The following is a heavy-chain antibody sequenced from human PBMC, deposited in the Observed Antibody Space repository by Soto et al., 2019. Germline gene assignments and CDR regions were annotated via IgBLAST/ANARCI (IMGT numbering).Heavy chain of an antibody. CDR2: ISAHNGNT. CDR1: GYTFTSYG. D-gene: IGHD1-1*01. V-gene: IGHV1-18*01. Sequence: QVHLVQSGAEVKKPGASVKVSCKCSGYTFTSYGITWVRQAPGQGLEWMGWISAHNGNTDYAQKLQGRGTVTRDTSTSTAYMELRSLRSDDTAVYYCARGRYGDYWGQGALVTVA. J-gene: IGHJ4*02. CDR3: ARGRYGDY.